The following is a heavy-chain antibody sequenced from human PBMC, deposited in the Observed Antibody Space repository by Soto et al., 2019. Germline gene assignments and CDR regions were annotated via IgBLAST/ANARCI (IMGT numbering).Heavy chain of an antibody. Sequence: PAGSLRLSCAASGFNFSSYAMGWVRQAPGKGLEWVSAISGSGTTAYYADSVKGRFTFSRDNSKKTMYLQMNSLRAEDTAVYYCAKTTDGWFSAFEIWGQGTMVTVSS. D-gene: IGHD6-19*01. V-gene: IGHV3-23*01. CDR2: ISGSGTTA. CDR1: GFNFSSYA. J-gene: IGHJ3*02. CDR3: AKTTDGWFSAFEI.